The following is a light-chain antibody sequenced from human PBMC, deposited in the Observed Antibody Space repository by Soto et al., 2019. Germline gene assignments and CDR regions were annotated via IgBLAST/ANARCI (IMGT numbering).Light chain of an antibody. CDR2: GAS. V-gene: IGKV1-27*01. J-gene: IGKJ4*01. CDR3: LNDNSAPFI. Sequence: DFQMTQSPPSLSASVGDRVTVTCRASHDIGTSLAWYQQRPGKSPTLLIYGASTLQSGVPPRFSGSGSGTDFILAISTLRPEDVATYYCLNDNSAPFIFGGGTKVEVK. CDR1: HDIGTS.